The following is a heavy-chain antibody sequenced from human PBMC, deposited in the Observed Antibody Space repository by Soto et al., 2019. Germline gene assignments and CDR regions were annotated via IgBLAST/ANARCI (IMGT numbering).Heavy chain of an antibody. J-gene: IGHJ4*02. D-gene: IGHD5-12*01. Sequence: VPLLESGGGLVQPGGSLRLSCVGSGFIFGSYAMTWVRQAPGRGLEWVSSISGSGGNTYYADSVKGRFTMSRDNSRNTLYLQMSSLRAEDTALYYCAKKVKDGYNYGFDYWGQGTLVTVSS. CDR1: GFIFGSYA. V-gene: IGHV3-23*01. CDR3: AKKVKDGYNYGFDY. CDR2: ISGSGGNT.